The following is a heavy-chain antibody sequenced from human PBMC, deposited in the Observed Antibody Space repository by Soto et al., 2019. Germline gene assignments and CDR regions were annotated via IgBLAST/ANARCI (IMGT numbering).Heavy chain of an antibody. V-gene: IGHV3-7*01. Sequence: PGGSLSLSCAASGFTFSTYWMSWVRQAPGKGLEWVANIKQDGSEKYYVDSVKGRFTISRDNGKNSLYLQMNSLRAADTAVYYCASSFFEWCLMDVWGQGTTVTVSS. CDR1: GFTFSTYW. CDR3: ASSFFEWCLMDV. J-gene: IGHJ6*02. CDR2: IKQDGSEK. D-gene: IGHD3-3*01.